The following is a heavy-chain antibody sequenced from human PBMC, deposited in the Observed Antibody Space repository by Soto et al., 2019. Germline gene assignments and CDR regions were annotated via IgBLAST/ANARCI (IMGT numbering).Heavy chain of an antibody. CDR3: KRLPQFLWFGALASRAEYFNY. D-gene: IGHD3-10*01. CDR2: IYPGDSDT. Sequence: PGESLKISCTGSGYSFSTYWIAWVRQMPGKGLEWMGIIYPGDSDTRYSPSFQGQVTISADTSTKTAYLQWSSLKASDTAIYYCKRLPQFLWFGALASRAEYFNYWGPGTLVTVS. CDR1: GYSFSTYW. V-gene: IGHV5-51*01. J-gene: IGHJ4*02.